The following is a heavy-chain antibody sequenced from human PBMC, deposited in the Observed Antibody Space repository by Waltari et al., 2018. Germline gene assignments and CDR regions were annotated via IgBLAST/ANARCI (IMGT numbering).Heavy chain of an antibody. Sequence: QAQLVQPGAEVRTPGAPVKVSCTASGYTYSGIFLHWVRQAPGQRIERVGGSGPDDGVASYAQRVHGKVSMSRDSSSNRFCRGLISPASDLTVVYFGARAQGRFAYWKTGRCYAYDYWGQGTQITVTS. CDR1: GYTYSGIF. D-gene: IGHD2-2*01. CDR3: ARAQGRFAYWKTGRCYAYDY. CDR2: SGPDDGVA. V-gene: IGHV1-2*05. J-gene: IGHJ4*02.